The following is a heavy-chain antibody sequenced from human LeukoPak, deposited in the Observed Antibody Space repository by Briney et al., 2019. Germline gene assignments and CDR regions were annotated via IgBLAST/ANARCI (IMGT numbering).Heavy chain of an antibody. J-gene: IGHJ6*03. CDR2: INHSGST. Sequence: SETLSLTCAVYGGSFSGYYWSWIRQPPGKELEWIGEINHSGSTNYNPSLKSRVTISVDTSKNQFSLKLSSVTAADTAVYYCARGGIKIAARPRPRDYYYYMDVWGKGTTVTVSS. V-gene: IGHV4-34*01. CDR3: ARGGIKIAARPRPRDYYYYMDV. D-gene: IGHD6-6*01. CDR1: GGSFSGYY.